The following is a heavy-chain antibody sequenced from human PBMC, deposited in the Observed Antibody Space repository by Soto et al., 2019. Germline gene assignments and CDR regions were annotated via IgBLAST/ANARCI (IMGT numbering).Heavy chain of an antibody. D-gene: IGHD3-3*01. J-gene: IGHJ6*03. CDR3: ARELRFLEWLSPPSYYYMDV. CDR1: GFTFSSYS. Sequence: GGSLRLSCAASGFTFSSYSMNWVRQAPGKGLEWVSYISSSSSTIYYADSVKGRFTISRDNAKNSLYLQMNSLRAEDTAVYYCARELRFLEWLSPPSYYYMDVWGKGTTVTVSS. V-gene: IGHV3-48*01. CDR2: ISSSSSTI.